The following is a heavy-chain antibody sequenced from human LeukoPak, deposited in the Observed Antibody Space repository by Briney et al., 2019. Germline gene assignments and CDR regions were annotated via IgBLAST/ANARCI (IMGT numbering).Heavy chain of an antibody. Sequence: SETLSLTCAVYGGSFSGYYWSWIRQPPGEGLEWIGEINHSGSTNYNPSLKSRVTISVDTSKNQFSLKLSSVTAADTAVYYCARGRNNWLLSYYFDYWGQGTLVTVSS. CDR1: GGSFSGYY. V-gene: IGHV4-34*01. D-gene: IGHD3-9*01. J-gene: IGHJ4*02. CDR3: ARGRNNWLLSYYFDY. CDR2: INHSGST.